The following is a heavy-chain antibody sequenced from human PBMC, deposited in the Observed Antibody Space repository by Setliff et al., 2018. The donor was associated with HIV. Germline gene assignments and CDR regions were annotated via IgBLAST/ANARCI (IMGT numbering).Heavy chain of an antibody. Sequence: ASVKVSCKTSGGTFSTYVISWVRQAPGQGLEWMGGIIPIFGTANYAQKFQGRVTITADESTSTAYMELSSLRSEDTAVYYCARGPTSRYFDWSFSGARGTFNYWGQGTLVTVSS. CDR1: GGTFSTYV. CDR2: IIPIFGTA. D-gene: IGHD3-9*01. CDR3: ARGPTSRYFDWSFSGARGTFNY. V-gene: IGHV1-69*13. J-gene: IGHJ4*02.